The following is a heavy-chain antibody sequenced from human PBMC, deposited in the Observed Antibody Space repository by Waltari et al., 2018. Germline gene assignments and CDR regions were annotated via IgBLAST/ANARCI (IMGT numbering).Heavy chain of an antibody. CDR3: ARESRVWYGNYFDY. J-gene: IGHJ4*02. Sequence: QVQLQQWGAGLLKPSETLSLTCGVYGGSFSGYYWNWIRQPPGKGLEWIGEISHSGSTNDTPSLKSRVTISVDTSKNQFSLKLSSVTAADTAVYYCARESRVWYGNYFDYWGQGTLVTVSS. CDR1: GGSFSGYY. CDR2: ISHSGST. D-gene: IGHD6-19*01. V-gene: IGHV4-34*01.